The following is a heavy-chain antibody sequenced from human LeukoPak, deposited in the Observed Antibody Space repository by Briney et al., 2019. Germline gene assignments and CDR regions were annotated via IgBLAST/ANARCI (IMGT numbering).Heavy chain of an antibody. CDR1: GFTFDDYG. V-gene: IGHV3-20*04. D-gene: IGHD3-16*01. J-gene: IGHJ4*02. CDR2: INWNGGST. CDR3: ARVRPDYDYGKYYFDY. Sequence: PGGSLRLSCAASGFTFDDYGMSWVRQAPGKGLEWVSGINWNGGSTGYADSVKGRFTISRDNAKNSLFLQMNSLRAEDTALYYCARVRPDYDYGKYYFDYWGQGALVTVSS.